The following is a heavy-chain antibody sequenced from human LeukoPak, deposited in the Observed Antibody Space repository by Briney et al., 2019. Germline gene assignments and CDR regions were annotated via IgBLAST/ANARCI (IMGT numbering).Heavy chain of an antibody. CDR3: ATVRTYYDFWSGYYSGNWFDS. V-gene: IGHV1-24*01. Sequence: ASVKVSCKVSGYTLTELSMHWVRQAPGKGLEWMGGFDPEDGETIYAQKFQGRVTMTEDTSTDTAYMELSSLRSEDTAVYYCATVRTYYDFWSGYYSGNWFDSWGQGTLVTVSS. CDR1: GYTLTELS. J-gene: IGHJ5*01. D-gene: IGHD3-3*01. CDR2: FDPEDGET.